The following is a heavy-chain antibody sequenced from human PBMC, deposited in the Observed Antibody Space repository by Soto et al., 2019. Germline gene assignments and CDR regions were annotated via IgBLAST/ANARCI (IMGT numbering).Heavy chain of an antibody. CDR3: AKDSTGDPDGDFDY. CDR2: ISWNSGSI. D-gene: IGHD2-21*02. CDR1: GFTFDDYA. J-gene: IGHJ4*02. Sequence: EVQLVESGGGLVQPGRSLRLSCAASGFTFDDYAMHWVRQAPGKGLEWVSGISWNSGSIGYADSVKGRFTISRDNAKNSLYLQMNSLRAEDTALYYCAKDSTGDPDGDFDYWGPGTLVTVSS. V-gene: IGHV3-9*01.